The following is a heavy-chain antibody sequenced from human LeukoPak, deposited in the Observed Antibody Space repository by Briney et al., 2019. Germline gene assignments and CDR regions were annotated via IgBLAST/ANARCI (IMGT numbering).Heavy chain of an antibody. CDR1: GFTFSSYS. CDR3: ARDSHYDSSGYYYVSEADAFDI. V-gene: IGHV3-21*01. CDR2: ISSSSSYI. Sequence: GGSLRLSCAASGFTFSSYSMNWVRRAPGKGLEWVSSISSSSSYIYYADSVKGRFTISRDNAKNSLYLQMNSLRAEDTAVYYCARDSHYDSSGYYYVSEADAFDIWGQGTMVTVSS. J-gene: IGHJ3*02. D-gene: IGHD3-22*01.